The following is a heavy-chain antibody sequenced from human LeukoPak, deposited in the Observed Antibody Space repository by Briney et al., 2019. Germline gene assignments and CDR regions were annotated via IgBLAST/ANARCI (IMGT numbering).Heavy chain of an antibody. CDR3: ARDGTIFGVVTLGFDY. J-gene: IGHJ4*02. Sequence: GGSLRLSCAASGFTFSSYSMNWVRQAPGKGLEWVSSISSSSSYIYYADSVKGRFTISRDNAKNPLYLQMNSLRAEDTAVYYCARDGTIFGVVTLGFDYWGQGTLVTVSS. CDR2: ISSSSSYI. V-gene: IGHV3-21*01. D-gene: IGHD3-3*01. CDR1: GFTFSSYS.